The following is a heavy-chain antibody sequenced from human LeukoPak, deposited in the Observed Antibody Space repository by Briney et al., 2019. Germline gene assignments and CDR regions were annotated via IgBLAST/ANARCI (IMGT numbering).Heavy chain of an antibody. CDR1: GYTFTSYY. V-gene: IGHV1-46*01. CDR3: ARGRGRFYGSGSLVGEYYFDY. Sequence: ASVKVSCKASGYTFTSYYMHWVRQAPGQGLEWMGIINPSGSSTDYAQKFQGRVTMTRDTSTSTVYMELSSLRSEDTAVYYCARGRGRFYGSGSLVGEYYFDYWGQGTLVTVSS. D-gene: IGHD3-10*01. CDR2: INPSGSST. J-gene: IGHJ4*02.